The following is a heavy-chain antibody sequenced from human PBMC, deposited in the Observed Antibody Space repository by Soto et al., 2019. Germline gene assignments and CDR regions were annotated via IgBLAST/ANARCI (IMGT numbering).Heavy chain of an antibody. Sequence: PSETLSLTCAVYGGSFSGYYWSWIRQPPGKGLEWIGEINHSGSTNYNPSLKSRVTISVDTSKNQFSLKLSSVTAADTAVYYCASGSGSGSYYRYKKNWFDPWGQGTLVTVYS. J-gene: IGHJ5*02. CDR3: ASGSGSGSYYRYKKNWFDP. CDR1: GGSFSGYY. CDR2: INHSGST. D-gene: IGHD3-10*01. V-gene: IGHV4-34*01.